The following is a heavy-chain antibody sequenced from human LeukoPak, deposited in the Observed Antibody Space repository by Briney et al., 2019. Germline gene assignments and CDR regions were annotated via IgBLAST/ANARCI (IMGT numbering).Heavy chain of an antibody. D-gene: IGHD5-24*01. Sequence: GGSLRLSCAASGFSFDDYAMLWDRQGPGKGLEWVSLISGDGGSTYYGDSVKGRFTISRDNSKNSLYLEMNSLRIEDTGLYYCAKDKGDGEYVDYWGQGTLVTVSS. V-gene: IGHV3-43*02. J-gene: IGHJ4*02. CDR3: AKDKGDGEYVDY. CDR2: ISGDGGST. CDR1: GFSFDDYA.